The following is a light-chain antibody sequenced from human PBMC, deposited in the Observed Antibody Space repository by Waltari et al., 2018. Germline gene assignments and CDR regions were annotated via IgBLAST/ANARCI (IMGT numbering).Light chain of an antibody. CDR3: QQYYSTLT. J-gene: IGKJ1*01. CDR2: WAS. Sequence: DIVMTQSPDSLAVSLGERATINCKSSQSVLYSSNNKNYLAWYQQKQGQPPKLLIYWASTRESGVPDRFSGGGSGTDFTLTISSLQAEDVAVYYCQQYYSTLTFGQGTKVEIK. V-gene: IGKV4-1*01. CDR1: QSVLYSSNNKNY.